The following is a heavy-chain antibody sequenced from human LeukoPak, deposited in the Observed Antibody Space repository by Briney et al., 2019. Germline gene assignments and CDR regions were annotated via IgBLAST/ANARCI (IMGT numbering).Heavy chain of an antibody. V-gene: IGHV3-30*02. J-gene: IGHJ4*02. CDR2: IRYDGSKK. Sequence: PGGSLRLSCAASGFTFSSYGMHWVRQAPGKGLEWVTFIRYDGSKKYYADSVKGRFTISRDNSRNTLYLQMNSLRAEDTAVYYCAISSGYYYLDYWGQGTLVTVSS. CDR3: AISSGYYYLDY. D-gene: IGHD3-22*01. CDR1: GFTFSSYG.